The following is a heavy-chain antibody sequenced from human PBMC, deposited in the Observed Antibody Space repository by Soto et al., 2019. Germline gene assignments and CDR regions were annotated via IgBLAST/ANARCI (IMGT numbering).Heavy chain of an antibody. V-gene: IGHV1-46*02. D-gene: IGHD3-3*01. CDR2: INPSGGST. Sequence: GASAKISRKASGYTVNSYEIPWVRKAPGQGLEWMGIINPSGGSTSYAQKFQGRVTMTRDTSTSTVYMELSSLRSEDTAVYYCARVYYDFWSGYFYYFDYWGQGTLVTVSS. J-gene: IGHJ4*02. CDR3: ARVYYDFWSGYFYYFDY. CDR1: GYTVNSYE.